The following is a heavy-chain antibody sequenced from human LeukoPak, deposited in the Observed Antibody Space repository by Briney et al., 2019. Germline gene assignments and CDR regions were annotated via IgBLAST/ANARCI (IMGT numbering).Heavy chain of an antibody. D-gene: IGHD6-19*01. CDR2: IRPSGDNT. V-gene: IGHV3-23*01. J-gene: IGHJ5*02. CDR1: GFTFSSYD. Sequence: GALRLSCAASGFTFSSYDMTRVRQAPGRGLEWVSSIRPSGDNTYYGDSVKGRFTISRDNSKNTVYLQMNNMRVDDTAVYYCARVAGWHWFDPWGQGTLVTVSS. CDR3: ARVAGWHWFDP.